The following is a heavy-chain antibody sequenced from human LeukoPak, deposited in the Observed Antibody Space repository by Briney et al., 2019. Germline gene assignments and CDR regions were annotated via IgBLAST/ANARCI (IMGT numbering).Heavy chain of an antibody. D-gene: IGHD3-22*01. Sequence: GGSLRLSCAASGFTFSSYGMHWVRQAPGKGLEWVAVISYDGSNKYYADSVKGRFTISRDNSKNTLYLQMNSLRAEDTAAYYCAKDSNYDSSGSPGTLFDYWGQGTLVTVSS. CDR1: GFTFSSYG. V-gene: IGHV3-30*18. CDR3: AKDSNYDSSGSPGTLFDY. CDR2: ISYDGSNK. J-gene: IGHJ4*02.